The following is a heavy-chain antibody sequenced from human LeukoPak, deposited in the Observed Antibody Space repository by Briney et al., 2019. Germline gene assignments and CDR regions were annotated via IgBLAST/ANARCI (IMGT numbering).Heavy chain of an antibody. J-gene: IGHJ4*02. D-gene: IGHD4-11*01. CDR2: IKQDGSEK. CDR1: GFTFSSYW. Sequence: GGSLRLSCAASGFTFSSYWMSWVRQAPGKGPEWVANIKQDGSEKYYVDSVKSRFTISRDNAKNSLYLQMNSLRAEDTAVYYCARDSFGLQPFDYWGQGTLVTVSS. V-gene: IGHV3-7*01. CDR3: ARDSFGLQPFDY.